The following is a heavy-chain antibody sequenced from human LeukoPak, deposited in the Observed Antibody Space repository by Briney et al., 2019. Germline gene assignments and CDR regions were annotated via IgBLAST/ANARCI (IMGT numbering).Heavy chain of an antibody. CDR1: GGTFSSYA. CDR2: IIPIFRTA. Sequence: ASVKVSCKASGGTFSSYAISWVRQAPGQGLEWRGGIIPIFRTANYAQKFQGRVTITADESTSTAYMELSSLRSEDTAVYYCARGVIGGSYFNWFDPWGQGTLVTVSS. CDR3: ARGVIGGSYFNWFDP. V-gene: IGHV1-69*13. J-gene: IGHJ5*02. D-gene: IGHD1-26*01.